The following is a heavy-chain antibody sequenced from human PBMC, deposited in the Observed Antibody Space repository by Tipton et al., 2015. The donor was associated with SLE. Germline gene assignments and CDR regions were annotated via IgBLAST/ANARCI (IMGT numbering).Heavy chain of an antibody. CDR1: GGSSSTDY. D-gene: IGHD5-12*01. CDR3: ARRHYSGPFDS. CDR2: INHSGST. V-gene: IGHV4-59*12. Sequence: TLSLTCTVSGGSSSTDYWSWIRQPPGKGLEWIGEINHSGSTNYNPSLKSRVTISVDTSKNQFSLKLSSVTAADTAVYYCARRHYSGPFDSWGQGTLVTVSS. J-gene: IGHJ4*02.